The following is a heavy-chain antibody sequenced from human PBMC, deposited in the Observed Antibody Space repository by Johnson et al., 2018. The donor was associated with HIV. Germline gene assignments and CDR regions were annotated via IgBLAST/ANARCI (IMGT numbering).Heavy chain of an antibody. CDR3: AKAFVRYSSPPDAFDI. CDR2: IYSGGST. CDR1: GFTVSSNY. D-gene: IGHD6-13*01. J-gene: IGHJ3*02. V-gene: IGHV3-66*01. Sequence: VQLVESGGGLVQPGGSLRLSCAASGFTVSSNYMTWVRQAPGKGLEWVSVIYSGGSTYYADSVKGRFTISRDNSKTTLYLQMNSLRAEDTAVYYCAKAFVRYSSPPDAFDIWGQGTMVTVSS.